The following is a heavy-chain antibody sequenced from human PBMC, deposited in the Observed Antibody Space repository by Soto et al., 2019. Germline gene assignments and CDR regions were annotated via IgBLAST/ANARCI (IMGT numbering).Heavy chain of an antibody. D-gene: IGHD3-3*01. V-gene: IGHV4-39*01. Sequence: PSETLSLTCTVSGGSISSSSYYWGWIRQPPGKGLEWIGSIYYSGSTYYNPSLKSRVTISVDTSKNQFSLKLSSVTAADTAVYYCARRRYDFWSGYFDYWGQGTLVNVS. CDR2: IYYSGST. CDR1: GGSISSSSYY. J-gene: IGHJ4*02. CDR3: ARRRYDFWSGYFDY.